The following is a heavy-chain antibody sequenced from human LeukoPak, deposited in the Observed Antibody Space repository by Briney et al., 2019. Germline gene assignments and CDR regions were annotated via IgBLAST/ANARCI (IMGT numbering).Heavy chain of an antibody. CDR2: ITYSGTT. CDR3: ARAREGATPLRAFDF. D-gene: IGHD1-26*01. CDR1: GFTFSSYW. J-gene: IGHJ3*01. V-gene: IGHV4-39*07. Sequence: GSLRLSCAASGFTFSSYWMSWVRQAPGKGLEWIGSITYSGTTYYNPSLKSRVTISVNTSKNQFSLKLTSMTAADTAVYYCARAREGATPLRAFDFWGQGTMVTVSS.